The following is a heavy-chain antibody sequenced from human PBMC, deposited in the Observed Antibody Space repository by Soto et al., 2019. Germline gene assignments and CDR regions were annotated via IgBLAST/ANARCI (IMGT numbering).Heavy chain of an antibody. J-gene: IGHJ4*02. V-gene: IGHV3-43*01. CDR1: GFTFDDYT. CDR3: AKDFDMAMSSGYFAS. D-gene: IGHD1-26*01. CDR2: ITWDGGRT. Sequence: EVHLVESGGVVVQPGGSLRLSCAASGFTFDDYTMHWVRQTPGKGLEWVSLITWDGGRTYYADSVKGRFTISRDNSKSSLYLQMNSLSTEDTAFYYCAKDFDMAMSSGYFASWGQGTLVTVSS.